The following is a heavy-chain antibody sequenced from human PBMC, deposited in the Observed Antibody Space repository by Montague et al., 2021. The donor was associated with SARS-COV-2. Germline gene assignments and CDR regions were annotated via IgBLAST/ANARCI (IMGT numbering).Heavy chain of an antibody. Sequence: SETLSLTRTVSGGSISSSSYYWGWIRQPPGKGLEWIGSIYYSGSTYYNESLKSRVTISVDASKNQFSLKLSSVTAADTAVYYCARLSNYYGSGSYYPHNYYYYGMDVWGQGTTVTVSS. V-gene: IGHV4-39*01. CDR3: ARLSNYYGSGSYYPHNYYYYGMDV. CDR2: IYYSGST. D-gene: IGHD3-10*01. J-gene: IGHJ6*02. CDR1: GGSISSSSYY.